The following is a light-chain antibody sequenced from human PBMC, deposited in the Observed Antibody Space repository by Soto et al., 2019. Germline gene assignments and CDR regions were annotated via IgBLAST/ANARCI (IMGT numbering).Light chain of an antibody. V-gene: IGKV2D-29*01. CDR2: EVS. CDR1: QTLLHSNGKSY. CDR3: LQSLRFPLS. J-gene: IGKJ4*01. Sequence: VMTQTPLSLSVTPGQSASISCRCSQTLLHSNGKSYLYWDLQKAGQAQQILSYEVSKRFSGVPDRFMGGGAGTDYTLKISRVESEHVEVYYCLQSLRFPLSVGGGLKAEIK.